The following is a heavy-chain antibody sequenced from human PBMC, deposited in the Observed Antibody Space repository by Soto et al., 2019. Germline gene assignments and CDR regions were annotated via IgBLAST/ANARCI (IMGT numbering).Heavy chain of an antibody. CDR1: GFSFSDHY. D-gene: IGHD6-19*01. J-gene: IGHJ4*02. Sequence: QVQLVESGGGLVKSGGSLRLSCAASGFSFSDHYMSWIRQAPGKGLEWVSYISSSSTYTNYVDSVKGRFTISRDNAKNSLYLQVNSLRAEDTAVYYCARGGIAVAGTVDYWGQGTLVTVSS. V-gene: IGHV3-11*05. CDR3: ARGGIAVAGTVDY. CDR2: ISSSSTYT.